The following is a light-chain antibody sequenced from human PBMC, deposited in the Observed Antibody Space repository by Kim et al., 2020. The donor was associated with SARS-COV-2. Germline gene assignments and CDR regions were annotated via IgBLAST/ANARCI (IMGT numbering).Light chain of an antibody. CDR3: EQRYSWPLT. J-gene: IGKJ4*01. Sequence: EIVLTQSPATLSLSPGERATLSCRASQSLTTYLAWYQQKPGQAPRLLIYDASNRATGIPARFSGSGSGTDFTLTISSLEPEDFAVYYCEQRYSWPLTFGGGTKVEI. CDR2: DAS. CDR1: QSLTTY. V-gene: IGKV3-11*01.